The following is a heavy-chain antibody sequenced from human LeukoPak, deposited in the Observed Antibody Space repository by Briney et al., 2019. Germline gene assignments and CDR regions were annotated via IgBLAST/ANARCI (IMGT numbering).Heavy chain of an antibody. CDR3: AKNYESGRGVPYGMDV. D-gene: IGHD3-10*01. J-gene: IGHJ6*02. V-gene: IGHV3-74*01. Sequence: GGSLRLSCAASGFTFSRYWMHWVRQAPGKGLVWVSRINRDGSSTGYADSVKGRFTISRDNSKNTLYLQMSSLRGEDTAVYYCAKNYESGRGVPYGMDVWGQGTMVTVSS. CDR1: GFTFSRYW. CDR2: INRDGSST.